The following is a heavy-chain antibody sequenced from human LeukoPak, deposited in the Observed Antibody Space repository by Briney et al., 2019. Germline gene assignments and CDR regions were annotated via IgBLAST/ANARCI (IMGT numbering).Heavy chain of an antibody. CDR1: GYTFTSYG. J-gene: IGHJ6*03. CDR3: ARVVGLTGYSSSWYSGYYYYMDV. CDR2: ISAYNGNT. V-gene: IGHV1-18*01. Sequence: ASVKASCKASGYTFTSYGISWVRQAPGQGLEWMGWISAYNGNTNYTQKLQGRVTMTTDTSTSTAYMELRSLRSDDTAVYYCARVVGLTGYSSSWYSGYYYYMDVWGKGTTVTVSS. D-gene: IGHD6-13*01.